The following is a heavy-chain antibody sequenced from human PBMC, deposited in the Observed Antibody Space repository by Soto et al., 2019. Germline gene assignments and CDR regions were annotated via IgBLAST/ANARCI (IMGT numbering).Heavy chain of an antibody. CDR1: GYTFTNFG. Sequence: QVQLVQSGAEVKKPGASVKVSCKASGYTFTNFGISWVRQAPGQGLEWMGWISAYNGNTNNAQKFQGKVTMTTDTTTSTAQMVVRSLRFDDPAVYFCARGGTTVDYWGQGTLVTVSS. J-gene: IGHJ4*02. V-gene: IGHV1-18*01. CDR2: ISAYNGNT. CDR3: ARGGTTVDY. D-gene: IGHD4-17*01.